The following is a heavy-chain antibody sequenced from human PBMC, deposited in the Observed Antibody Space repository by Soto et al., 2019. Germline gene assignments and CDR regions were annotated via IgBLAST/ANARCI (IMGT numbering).Heavy chain of an antibody. CDR1: GFTFSSYG. CDR2: IWYDGSNK. J-gene: IGHJ6*02. CDR3: ARAQQPDYGMDV. V-gene: IGHV3-33*01. D-gene: IGHD6-13*01. Sequence: LRLSCAASGFTFSSYGMHWVRQAPGKGLEWVAVIWYDGSNKYYADSVKGRFTISRDNSKNTLYLQMNSLRAEDTAVYYCARAQQPDYGMDVWGQGTTVTVSS.